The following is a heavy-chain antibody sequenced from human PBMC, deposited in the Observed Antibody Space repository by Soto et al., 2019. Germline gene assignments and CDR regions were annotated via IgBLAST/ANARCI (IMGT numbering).Heavy chain of an antibody. D-gene: IGHD3-9*01. CDR3: ARIHHYDILTGPFDY. J-gene: IGHJ4*02. CDR1: GFSLSNARMG. CDR2: IFSNDEK. Sequence: GSGPTLVTPTETLTLTCTVSGFSLSNARMGVSWIRQPPGKALEWLAHIFSNDEKSYSTSLKSRLTISKDTSKSQVVLTMTNMDPVDTATYYCARIHHYDILTGPFDYWGQGTQVTVSS. V-gene: IGHV2-26*01.